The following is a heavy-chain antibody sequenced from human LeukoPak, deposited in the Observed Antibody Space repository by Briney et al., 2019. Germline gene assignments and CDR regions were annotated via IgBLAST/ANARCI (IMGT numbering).Heavy chain of an antibody. V-gene: IGHV3-23*01. CDR3: AIDRKACSSTSCDYFDY. Sequence: PGGSLRLSCAASGFTFSSYAMSWVRQAPGKGLEWVSAISGSGGSTYYADSVKGRFTSSRDNSKNTLYLQMNSLRAEDTAVYYCAIDRKACSSTSCDYFDYWGQGTLVTVSS. CDR2: ISGSGGST. D-gene: IGHD2-2*01. J-gene: IGHJ4*02. CDR1: GFTFSSYA.